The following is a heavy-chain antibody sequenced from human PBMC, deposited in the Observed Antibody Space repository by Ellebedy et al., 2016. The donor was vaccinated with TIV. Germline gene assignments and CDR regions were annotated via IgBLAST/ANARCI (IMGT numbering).Heavy chain of an antibody. V-gene: IGHV4-34*01. CDR1: GGSFSGYY. CDR2: INHSGST. D-gene: IGHD3-9*01. J-gene: IGHJ4*02. Sequence: SETLSLTXAVYGGSFSGYYWGWIRQSPGKGLEWIGEINHSGSTNYNPSLKSRVTTSVDTSKNQFSLKLNSVTAADTALYYCARRSPETGIDYWGQGTRVTVSS. CDR3: ARRSPETGIDY.